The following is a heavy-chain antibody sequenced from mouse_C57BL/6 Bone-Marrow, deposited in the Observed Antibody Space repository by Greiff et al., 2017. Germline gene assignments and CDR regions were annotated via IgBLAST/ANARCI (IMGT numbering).Heavy chain of an antibody. J-gene: IGHJ1*03. Sequence: QVQLQQPGTELVKPGASVKLSCKASGYTFTSYWMHWVKQRPGQGLEWIGNINPNNGGSNYNEKFKNKATLTVDKSSSTTYMQLSSLTSEDSAVYFCARSGVYGSSLYWYFDVWSTGTTSTVSS. CDR1: GYTFTSYW. D-gene: IGHD1-1*01. CDR3: ARSGVYGSSLYWYFDV. V-gene: IGHV1-53*01. CDR2: INPNNGGS.